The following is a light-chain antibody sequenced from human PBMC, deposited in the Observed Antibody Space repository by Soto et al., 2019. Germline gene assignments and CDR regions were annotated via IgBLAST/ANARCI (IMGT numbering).Light chain of an antibody. CDR2: EVT. V-gene: IGLV2-14*01. CDR1: SSDVGGYNF. Sequence: QSALTQPASVFGSPGQSITFSCTGTSSDVGGYNFVSWYQQHPGKAPKLMIYEVTDRPSGVSNRFSGSKSGNTASLTISGLQAEDEAEYYCSSYTNINTRACVFGTGTKVTVL. J-gene: IGLJ1*01. CDR3: SSYTNINTRACV.